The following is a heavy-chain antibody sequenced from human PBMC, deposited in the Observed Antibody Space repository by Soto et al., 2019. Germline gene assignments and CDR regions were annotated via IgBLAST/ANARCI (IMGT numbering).Heavy chain of an antibody. CDR1: GYAFTTYG. Sequence: QVHLVQSGAEVKKPGASVKVSCKGSGYAFTTYGITWVRQAPGQGLEWMGWISAHNGNTNYAQKLQGRVNASRDTPTSTAYMELRSLTSDDTAVYYCARGRYGDYWGQGPLVTVSS. D-gene: IGHD1-1*01. CDR2: ISAHNGNT. J-gene: IGHJ4*02. CDR3: ARGRYGDY. V-gene: IGHV1-18*01.